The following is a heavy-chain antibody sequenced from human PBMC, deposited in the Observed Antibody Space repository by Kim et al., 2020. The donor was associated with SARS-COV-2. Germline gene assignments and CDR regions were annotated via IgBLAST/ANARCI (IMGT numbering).Heavy chain of an antibody. D-gene: IGHD3-10*01. Sequence: SETLSLTCTVSGDSISSHYWSWIRQPPGKGLEWIGHVSYSGSTNYNPSLNSRVTISVDTSKIHFSLKLTSVTTADTAVYYCARGFAGSYPYYYFYGVDI. V-gene: IGHV4-59*11. CDR3: ARGFAGSYPYYYFYGVDI. J-gene: IGHJ6*01. CDR1: GDSISSHY. CDR2: VSYSGST.